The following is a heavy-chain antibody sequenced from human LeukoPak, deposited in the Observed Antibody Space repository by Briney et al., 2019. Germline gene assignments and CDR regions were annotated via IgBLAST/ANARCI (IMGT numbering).Heavy chain of an antibody. CDR2: ISSSSSYI. V-gene: IGHV3-21*01. CDR1: GFTFSSYS. CDR3: ARDGPTYYDFWSGYSTGNAFDI. Sequence: GGSLRLSCAASGFTFSSYSMNWVRQAPGRGLEWVSSISSSSSYIYYADSVKGRFTISRDNAKNSLYLQMNSLRAEDTAVYYCARDGPTYYDFWSGYSTGNAFDIWGQGTMVTVSS. D-gene: IGHD3-3*01. J-gene: IGHJ3*02.